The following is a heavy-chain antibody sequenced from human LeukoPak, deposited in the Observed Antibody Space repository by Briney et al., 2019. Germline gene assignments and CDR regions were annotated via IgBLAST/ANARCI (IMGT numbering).Heavy chain of an antibody. Sequence: SVKVSCKASGGTFSSYAISWVRQAPGQGLEWMGGIIPIFGTANYAQKFQGRVTITADESTSTAYMELSSLRSEDTAVYYCARGKRYFDWSGGWYYMDVWGKGTTVTVSS. V-gene: IGHV1-69*13. CDR3: ARGKRYFDWSGGWYYMDV. D-gene: IGHD3-9*01. CDR2: IIPIFGTA. J-gene: IGHJ6*03. CDR1: GGTFSSYA.